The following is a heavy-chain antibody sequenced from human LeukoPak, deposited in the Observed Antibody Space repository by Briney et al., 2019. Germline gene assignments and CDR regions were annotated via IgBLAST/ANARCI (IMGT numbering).Heavy chain of an antibody. V-gene: IGHV1-8*03. D-gene: IGHD6-6*01. Sequence: EASVKVSCKASGYTFTSYDINWVRQATGQGLEWMGWMNPNSGNTGYALKFQGRVTITRNTSISTAYMELSSLRSEDTAVYYCARYSSSSFDYWGQGTLVTVSS. J-gene: IGHJ4*02. CDR3: ARYSSSSFDY. CDR1: GYTFTSYD. CDR2: MNPNSGNT.